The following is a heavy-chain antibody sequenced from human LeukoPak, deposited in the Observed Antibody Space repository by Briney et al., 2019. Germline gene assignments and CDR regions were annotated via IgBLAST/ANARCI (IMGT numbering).Heavy chain of an antibody. CDR3: ARDDDDSSGFGDY. V-gene: IGHV3-30-3*01. D-gene: IGHD3-22*01. J-gene: IGHJ4*02. CDR1: GLPFSSYA. CDR2: LSYDGSNR. Sequence: GGPLSLSCAAPGLPFSSYAMHWFPKVQGKGWEWVPVLSYDGSNRYYADSVKGRFTISRDNSKNTLYLQMNSLRAEDTAVYYCARDDDDSSGFGDYWGQGTLVTVSS.